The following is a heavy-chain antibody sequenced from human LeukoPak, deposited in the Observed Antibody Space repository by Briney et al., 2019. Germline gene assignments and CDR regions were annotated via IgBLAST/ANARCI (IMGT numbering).Heavy chain of an antibody. CDR2: ISSSGSTI. CDR3: AREEALTVTKDAFDI. CDR1: GFTISSYE. V-gene: IGHV3-48*03. Sequence: PGGSLRLSCAASGFTISSYEMNWVRQAPGKGLEWVSYISSSGSTIYYADSVKGRFTISRDNAENSLYLQMNSLRAEDTAVYYCAREEALTVTKDAFDIWGQGTMVTVSS. D-gene: IGHD4-17*01. J-gene: IGHJ3*02.